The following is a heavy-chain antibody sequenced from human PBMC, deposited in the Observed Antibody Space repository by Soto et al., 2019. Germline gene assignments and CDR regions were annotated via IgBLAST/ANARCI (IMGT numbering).Heavy chain of an antibody. CDR2: IWYDGSNK. CDR1: GFTFSSYG. J-gene: IGHJ4*02. CDR3: ARGYGDYGLDY. Sequence: QVQLVESGGGVVQPGRSLRLSCAASGFTFSSYGMHWVRQAPGKGLEWVAVIWYDGSNKYYADSVKGRFTISRDNSKNTLYLQMNRLRAEDTAVYYCARGYGDYGLDYWGQGTLVTVSS. D-gene: IGHD4-17*01. V-gene: IGHV3-33*01.